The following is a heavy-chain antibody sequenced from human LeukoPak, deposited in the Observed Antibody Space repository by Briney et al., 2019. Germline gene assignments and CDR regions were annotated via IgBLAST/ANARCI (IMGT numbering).Heavy chain of an antibody. CDR2: IIPILGIA. CDR1: GCTFISYA. CDR3: ATHRGYGTWFDY. J-gene: IGHJ4*02. V-gene: IGHV1-69*04. D-gene: IGHD3-22*01. Sequence: SVKVSCKSSGCTFISYAISWVRQAPGQGLEWMGRIIPILGIANYAQKFQGRVTITSDKSTSTAYMQLSSLRSEDTAVYYCATHRGYGTWFDYWGQGTLVTVS.